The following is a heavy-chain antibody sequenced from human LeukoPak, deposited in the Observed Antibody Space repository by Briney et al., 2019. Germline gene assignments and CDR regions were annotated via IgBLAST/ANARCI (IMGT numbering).Heavy chain of an antibody. CDR2: IWYDGSNK. Sequence: PGGSLRLSCAASGFTFSSYGMHWVRQAPGKGLEWVAVIWYDGSNKYYADSVKGRFTISRDNSKNTLYLQMNSLRAEDTAVYYCARDTIETPFDYWGQGTLVTVSS. CDR3: ARDTIETPFDY. J-gene: IGHJ4*02. CDR1: GFTFSSYG. D-gene: IGHD3-10*01. V-gene: IGHV3-33*01.